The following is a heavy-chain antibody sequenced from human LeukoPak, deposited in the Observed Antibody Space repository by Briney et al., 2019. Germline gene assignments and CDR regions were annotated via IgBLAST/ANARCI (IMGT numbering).Heavy chain of an antibody. J-gene: IGHJ3*02. V-gene: IGHV3-13*01. CDR2: IGTAGDT. Sequence: GGSLRLSCAASGFTFSSYDMHWVRQATGKGLEWVSAIGTAGDTYYPGSVKGRFTISRENAKNSLHLQMNSLRAGDTAVYYCARDQGQGAFDIWGQGTMVTVSS. CDR1: GFTFSSYD. CDR3: ARDQGQGAFDI.